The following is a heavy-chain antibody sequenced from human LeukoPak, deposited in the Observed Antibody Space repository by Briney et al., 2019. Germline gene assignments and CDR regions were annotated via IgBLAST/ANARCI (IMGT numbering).Heavy chain of an antibody. D-gene: IGHD6-25*01. CDR2: IYYSGIT. V-gene: IGHV4-59*01. CDR3: VTSSGRGQKPDF. J-gene: IGHJ4*02. Sequence: SETLSLTCSVSGASITGDYWSWIRQPPGKGLEWIGYIYYSGITNFNPSLKSRVSISVDTSKDQFSLNLSSVTAADTAVYYCVTSSGRGQKPDFWGQGILVTVSS. CDR1: GASITGDY.